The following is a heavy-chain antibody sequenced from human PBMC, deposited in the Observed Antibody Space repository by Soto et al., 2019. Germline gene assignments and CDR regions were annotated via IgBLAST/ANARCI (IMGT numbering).Heavy chain of an antibody. CDR2: ISYDGSNK. D-gene: IGHD6-19*01. CDR3: AKDFYIAVAGTSGYFDY. J-gene: IGHJ4*02. CDR1: GFTFSSYG. V-gene: IGHV3-30*18. Sequence: QVQLVESGGGVVQPGRSLRLSCAASGFTFSSYGMHWVRQAPGKGLEWVAVISYDGSNKYYADSVKGRFTISRDNSENTLYLQMNSLRAEDTAVYYCAKDFYIAVAGTSGYFDYWGQGTLVTVSS.